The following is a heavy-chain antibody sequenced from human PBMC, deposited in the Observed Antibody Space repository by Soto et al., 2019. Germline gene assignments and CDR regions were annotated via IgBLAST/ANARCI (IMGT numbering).Heavy chain of an antibody. V-gene: IGHV3-7*03. CDR3: ADGGEWSFNFVY. Sequence: GGSLRLSCAASGISTSSYWMGWVRQAPGRGLEWVASIKNDGSEKYYMDSLKGRSTISRDNALNSLYLQMNSLRAEDTAVYYCADGGEWSFNFVYWGQGTLVTVSS. CDR2: IKNDGSEK. J-gene: IGHJ4*02. CDR1: GISTSSYW. D-gene: IGHD3-3*01.